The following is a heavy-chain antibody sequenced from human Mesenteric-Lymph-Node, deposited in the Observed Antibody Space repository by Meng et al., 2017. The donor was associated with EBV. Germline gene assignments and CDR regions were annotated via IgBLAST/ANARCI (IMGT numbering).Heavy chain of an antibody. CDR2: INTNTGDP. J-gene: IGHJ4*02. D-gene: IGHD3-22*01. CDR1: GYTFISYA. CDR3: ARDFYDSTADIYSFDY. V-gene: IGHV7-4-1*02. Sequence: QVQLVQSESELKEPGASVTVSCQASGYTFISYAMNWVRQAPGQGLEWMGWINTNTGDPTYAQGFTGRFVFTLDTSVSTAYLQISNLKTEDTAVYYCARDFYDSTADIYSFDYRGQGTLGTVSS.